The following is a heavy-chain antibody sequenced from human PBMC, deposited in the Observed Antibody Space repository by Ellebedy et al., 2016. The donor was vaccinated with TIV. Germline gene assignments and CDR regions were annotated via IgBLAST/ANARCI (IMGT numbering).Heavy chain of an antibody. CDR3: VRSCYSNNFLPAFYMDA. Sequence: SETLSLXXPVYGGSFSDYFWTWVRQSPGKGLEWIGEINHSGSSNYNLSLKSRVTISVDTSKNQFSLRLTSMTAADTAMYYCVRSCYSNNFLPAFYMDAWGKGTAVTVSS. V-gene: IGHV4-34*01. CDR1: GGSFSDYF. D-gene: IGHD4-11*01. CDR2: INHSGSS. J-gene: IGHJ6*03.